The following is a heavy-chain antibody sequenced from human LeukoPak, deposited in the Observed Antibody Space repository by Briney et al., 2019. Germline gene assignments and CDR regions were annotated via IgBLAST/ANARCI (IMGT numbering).Heavy chain of an antibody. CDR1: GFTFRTYW. Sequence: GGSLRLSCVGSGFTFRTYWMTWVRQAPGKGLECVANIKPDGSEKYYVDSVKGRFTISRDNAKDSLFLQMNSLRAEDTAVYYCARGARLWGQGALVTVSS. CDR2: IKPDGSEK. CDR3: ARGARL. V-gene: IGHV3-7*01. J-gene: IGHJ4*02.